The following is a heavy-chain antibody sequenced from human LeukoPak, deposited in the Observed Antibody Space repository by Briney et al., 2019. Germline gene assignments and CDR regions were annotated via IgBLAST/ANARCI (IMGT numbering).Heavy chain of an antibody. CDR2: ISGSGGST. J-gene: IGHJ5*02. D-gene: IGHD6-6*01. Sequence: GGSLRLSCAASGFTFSSYAMSWVRQAPGKGLDWVSGISGSGGSTNHADSVKGRFTISRDNSKNTLYLQMNSLRAEDTALYYCAKGGGFSSSWLANWFDPWGQGTLVTVSS. CDR3: AKGGGFSSSWLANWFDP. V-gene: IGHV3-23*01. CDR1: GFTFSSYA.